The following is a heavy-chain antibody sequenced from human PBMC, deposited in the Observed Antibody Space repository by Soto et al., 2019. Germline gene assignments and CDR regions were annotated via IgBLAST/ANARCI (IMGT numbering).Heavy chain of an antibody. J-gene: IGHJ6*01. D-gene: IGHD1-20*01. Sequence: QEQLVESGGGVVQPGRSLRLSCAASGFTLSRFGVHWVRQAPGKGLEWVAVIRHDGSKTSFIDSVKGRFTISRDNHRNEVVLQMDSLRADDTAVYRCAIDFITGATYSGLSYYHMDVLGRGTTVTVSS. CDR3: AIDFITGATYSGLSYYHMDV. V-gene: IGHV3-33*01. CDR1: GFTLSRFG. CDR2: IRHDGSKT.